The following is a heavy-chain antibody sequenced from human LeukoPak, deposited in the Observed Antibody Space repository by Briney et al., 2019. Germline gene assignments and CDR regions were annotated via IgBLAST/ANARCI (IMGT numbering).Heavy chain of an antibody. CDR1: GGTFSSYA. V-gene: IGHV1-2*02. Sequence: ASVKLSCKASGGTFSSYAISWVRQAPGQGLEWMGWINPNCGGTNYSQKFQGRVTMNRDTSISTAYMELSRLRSDDTAVYYCERDRGVRGVILYYFDYWGQGTLVTVSS. D-gene: IGHD3-10*01. J-gene: IGHJ4*02. CDR3: ERDRGVRGVILYYFDY. CDR2: INPNCGGT.